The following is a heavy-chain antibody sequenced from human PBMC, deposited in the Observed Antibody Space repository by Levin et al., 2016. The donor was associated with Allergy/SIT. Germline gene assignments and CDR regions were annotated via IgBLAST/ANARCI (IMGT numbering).Heavy chain of an antibody. CDR3: ARVPSLVPDILTGYKRPYYYGMNV. Sequence: WVRQAPGQGLEWMGRIIPILGIANYAQKFQGRVTITADKSTSTAYMELSSLRSEDTAVYYCARVPSLVPDILTGYKRPYYYGMNVWGQGTTVTVSS. V-gene: IGHV1-69*04. D-gene: IGHD3-9*01. CDR2: IIPILGIA. J-gene: IGHJ6*02.